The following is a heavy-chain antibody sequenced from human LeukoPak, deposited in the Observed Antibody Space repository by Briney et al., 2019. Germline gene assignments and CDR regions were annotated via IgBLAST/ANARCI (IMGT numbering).Heavy chain of an antibody. CDR2: ISYDGSNK. Sequence: GGSLRLSCAASGFTFDDYGMSWVRQAPGKGLEWVAVISYDGSNKYYADSMKGRFTISRDNSKNTLYLQMNSLRAEDTAVYYCAKDRSSSWYEGPFNGMDVWGQGTTVTVSS. V-gene: IGHV3-30*18. D-gene: IGHD6-13*01. J-gene: IGHJ6*02. CDR3: AKDRSSSWYEGPFNGMDV. CDR1: GFTFDDYG.